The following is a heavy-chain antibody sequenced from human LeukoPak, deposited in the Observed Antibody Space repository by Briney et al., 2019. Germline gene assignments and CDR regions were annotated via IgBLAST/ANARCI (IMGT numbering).Heavy chain of an antibody. CDR2: ISGSGGST. CDR1: GFTFSSYA. D-gene: IGHD2-2*01. Sequence: GGSLRLSCAASGFTFSSYAMSWVRQAPGKGLEWVSAISGSGGSTYYADSVKGRFTISRDNSKNTLYLQMNSLRAEDTAVYYCAKGGGRGPDCSSTSCSFAFDIWGQGTMVTVSS. V-gene: IGHV3-23*01. CDR3: AKGGGRGPDCSSTSCSFAFDI. J-gene: IGHJ3*02.